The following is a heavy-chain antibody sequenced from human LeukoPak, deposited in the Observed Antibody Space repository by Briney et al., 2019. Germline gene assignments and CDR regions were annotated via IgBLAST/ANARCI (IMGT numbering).Heavy chain of an antibody. CDR1: GYIFTAYY. Sequence: ASVTVSCKASGYIFTAYYLHWVRQAPGQKPEWMGWIKANSGDTDYAQKFQGRVTMTRDTSISTVYMELSGLTADDTAVYYCTRVGDDYPYWGQGTLVTVSS. CDR2: IKANSGDT. D-gene: IGHD5-24*01. J-gene: IGHJ4*02. CDR3: TRVGDDYPY. V-gene: IGHV1-2*02.